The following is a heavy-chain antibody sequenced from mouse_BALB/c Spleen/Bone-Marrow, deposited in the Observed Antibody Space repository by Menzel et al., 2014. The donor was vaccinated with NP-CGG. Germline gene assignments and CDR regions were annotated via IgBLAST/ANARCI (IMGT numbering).Heavy chain of an antibody. CDR1: GFSFSNYG. Sequence: EVQLVESGGGLVKSGGSLKLSCAASGFSFSNYGMSWLRQTPEKRLEWVATISGDGRYTFYSDSVKGRFTISRDNAKNNLYLQLSGLRSEDTALYYCARHAYYDQTEVSFVCRGQGTLVTVSA. CDR3: ARHAYYDQTEVSFVC. J-gene: IGHJ3*01. V-gene: IGHV5-9-2*01. D-gene: IGHD2-4*01. CDR2: ISGDGRYT.